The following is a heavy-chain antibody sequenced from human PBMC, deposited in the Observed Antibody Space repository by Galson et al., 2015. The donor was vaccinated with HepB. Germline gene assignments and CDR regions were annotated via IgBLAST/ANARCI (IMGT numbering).Heavy chain of an antibody. CDR2: INHSGST. D-gene: IGHD1-1*01. V-gene: IGHV4-34*01. Sequence: SETLSLTCAVYGGSFSGYYWSWIRQPPGKGLEWIGEINHSGSTNYNPSLKSRVTISVDTSKNQFSLKLSSVTAADTAVYYCASRMTTGTNHIDYWGQGTLVTVSS. CDR3: ASRMTTGTNHIDY. J-gene: IGHJ4*02. CDR1: GGSFSGYY.